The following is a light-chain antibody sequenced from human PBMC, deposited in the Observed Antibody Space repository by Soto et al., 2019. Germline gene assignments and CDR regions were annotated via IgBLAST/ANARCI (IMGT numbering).Light chain of an antibody. CDR1: QSVSSSY. Sequence: EIVLTESPGTLSLSPGERATLSCRASQSVSSSYLGWYQQKPGQAPRLLIYGASSRATGIPDRFSGGGSGTDFTLTINRVEPEDFAVYFCQQYGGSPRTFGQGTKVDIK. J-gene: IGKJ1*01. V-gene: IGKV3-20*01. CDR2: GAS. CDR3: QQYGGSPRT.